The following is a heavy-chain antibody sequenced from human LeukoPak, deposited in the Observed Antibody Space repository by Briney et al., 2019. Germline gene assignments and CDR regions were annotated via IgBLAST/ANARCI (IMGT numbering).Heavy chain of an antibody. J-gene: IGHJ2*01. Sequence: ASVKVSRKASGYTFTSYDINWVRQATGQGLEWMGWMNPNSGNTGYAQKFQGRVTITRNTSISTAYMELSSLRSEDTAVYYCARELGYCSSTSCFYWYFDLWGRGTLVTVSS. CDR2: MNPNSGNT. CDR3: ARELGYCSSTSCFYWYFDL. V-gene: IGHV1-8*03. D-gene: IGHD2-2*01. CDR1: GYTFTSYD.